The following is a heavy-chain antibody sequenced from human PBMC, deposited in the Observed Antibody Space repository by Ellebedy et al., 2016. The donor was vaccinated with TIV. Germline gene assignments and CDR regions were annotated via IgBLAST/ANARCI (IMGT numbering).Heavy chain of an antibody. D-gene: IGHD6-19*01. Sequence: MPSETLSLTCAISGDSVSSNSAAWNWIRQSPSRGLEWLGRTFYRSKWYNDYAVSVKSRITINPDTSKNQFSLQLNSVTPEDTAVYYCARDEYSSGWSYNWFDPWGQGTLVTVSS. CDR1: GDSVSSNSAA. CDR3: ARDEYSSGWSYNWFDP. CDR2: TFYRSKWYN. V-gene: IGHV6-1*01. J-gene: IGHJ5*02.